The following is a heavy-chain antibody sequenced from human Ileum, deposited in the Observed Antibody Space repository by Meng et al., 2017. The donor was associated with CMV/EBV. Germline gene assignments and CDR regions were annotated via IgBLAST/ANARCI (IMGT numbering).Heavy chain of an antibody. J-gene: IGHJ4*02. CDR1: GFPFGSYW. Sequence: GGPLRLSCAASGFPFGSYWMHWVRQVPGKGLVWVSRINTDGSSTDYDDSVKGRFTISRDNAKNTLYLQMSSLRADDMAVYYCASPSVGWGQGTLVTVSS. CDR2: INTDGSST. CDR3: ASPSVG. V-gene: IGHV3-74*01.